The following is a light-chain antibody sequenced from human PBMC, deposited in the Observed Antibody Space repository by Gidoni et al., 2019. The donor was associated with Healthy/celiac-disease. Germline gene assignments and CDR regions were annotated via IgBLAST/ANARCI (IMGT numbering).Light chain of an antibody. CDR1: QSVSSN. Sequence: EIVMTQSPATLPVSPGERATLSCRAIQSVSSNLAWYHQKPGQAPRLLIYGASTRATGIPARFSGSGCGTEFTHTISSLQSEDVVVYYCQQYKNKPQTFGQXTKVEIK. V-gene: IGKV3-15*01. J-gene: IGKJ1*01. CDR3: QQYKNKPQT. CDR2: GAS.